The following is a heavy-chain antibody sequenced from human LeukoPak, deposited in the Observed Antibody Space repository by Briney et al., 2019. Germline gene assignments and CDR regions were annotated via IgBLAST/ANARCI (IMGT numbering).Heavy chain of an antibody. D-gene: IGHD3-9*01. Sequence: PGGSLRLSCAASGFTVSSYGMNWVRQAPGKGLEWVSYISDSSSTIYYADSVKGRLTISRDNAKNSLYLQMNSLRAEDTAVYYCARWGATGYGDYWGQGTLVTVSS. J-gene: IGHJ4*02. CDR2: ISDSSSTI. CDR3: ARWGATGYGDY. V-gene: IGHV3-48*03. CDR1: GFTVSSYG.